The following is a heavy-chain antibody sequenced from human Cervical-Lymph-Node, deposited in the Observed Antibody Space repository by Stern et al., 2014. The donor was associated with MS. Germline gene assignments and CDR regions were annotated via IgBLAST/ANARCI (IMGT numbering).Heavy chain of an antibody. J-gene: IGHJ6*02. CDR2: IYYSGST. CDR1: GGSISSYY. D-gene: IGHD5-12*01. CDR3: ARGGYSGYDSLSAYYYYYYGMDV. V-gene: IGHV4-59*01. Sequence: QVQLQESGPGLVKPSETLSLTCTVSGGSISSYYWSWIRQPPGKGLEWIGYIYYSGSTNYNPSLKSRVTISVDTSKNQFSLKLSSVTAADTAVYYCARGGYSGYDSLSAYYYYYYGMDVWGQGTTVTVSS.